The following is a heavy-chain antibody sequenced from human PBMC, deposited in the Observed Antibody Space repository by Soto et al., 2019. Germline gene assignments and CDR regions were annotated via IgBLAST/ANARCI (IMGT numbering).Heavy chain of an antibody. J-gene: IGHJ4*02. D-gene: IGHD3-3*01. Sequence: GASVKVSCKAAGGTFSSYAISWARQAPGQGLEWMGGIIPIFGTANYAQKFQGRVTITADKSTSTAYMELSSLRSEDTAVYYCAREISSDFWSGYYWDYWGQGTLVTVSS. V-gene: IGHV1-69*06. CDR2: IIPIFGTA. CDR1: GGTFSSYA. CDR3: AREISSDFWSGYYWDY.